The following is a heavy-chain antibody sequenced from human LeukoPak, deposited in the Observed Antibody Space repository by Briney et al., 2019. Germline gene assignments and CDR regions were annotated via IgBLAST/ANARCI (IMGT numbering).Heavy chain of an antibody. CDR1: GFSFGTYW. V-gene: IGHV3-74*01. CDR2: INSVRGTT. D-gene: IGHD3-10*01. J-gene: IGHJ4*02. Sequence: GGSLTLSCGASGFSFGTYWMHWVRQAPGKGLVWDSGINSVRGTTIYADSVKGRFTISRDNAKNTLYLQMNNLRAEHSASSYCATDSYVSGSYYRLFYWGKGTLVTVSS. CDR3: ATDSYVSGSYYRLFY.